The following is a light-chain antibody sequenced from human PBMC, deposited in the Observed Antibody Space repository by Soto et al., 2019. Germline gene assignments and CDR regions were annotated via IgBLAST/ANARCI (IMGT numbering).Light chain of an antibody. J-gene: IGKJ3*01. V-gene: IGKV1-39*01. Sequence: DIQMTQSPSSLSASVGDRVTITCRASQSISSYLNWYQQKPGKAPTLLIYAASSLQSGVPSRFSGSGSGTDFTLTISSLQPEEFATYYCQQSYSTPLTFGPGTKVDIK. CDR2: AAS. CDR3: QQSYSTPLT. CDR1: QSISSY.